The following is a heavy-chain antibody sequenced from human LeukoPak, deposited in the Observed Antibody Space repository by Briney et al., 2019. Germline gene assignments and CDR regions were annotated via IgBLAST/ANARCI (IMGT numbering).Heavy chain of an antibody. J-gene: IGHJ3*01. V-gene: IGHV3-9*01. Sequence: PGGSVRLSCAASGFSFDDYAMHWVRHGPGKGLEWVSGITWNGGTMAYAASVKGRFTISRDNAKNSLYLQMDSLISDDTAFYYRAKDRSSSTWHDTFDVWGQGILVTVSS. CDR1: GFSFDDYA. CDR3: AKDRSSSTWHDTFDV. CDR2: ITWNGGTM. D-gene: IGHD6-13*01.